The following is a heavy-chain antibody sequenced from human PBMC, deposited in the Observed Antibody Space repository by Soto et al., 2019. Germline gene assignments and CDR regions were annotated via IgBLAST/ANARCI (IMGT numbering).Heavy chain of an antibody. CDR1: GGSFSGYY. CDR3: ARGPGTTGNY. Sequence: SETLSLTCAVYGGSFSGYYWSWIRQPPGKGLEWIGEINHSGSTNYNPSLKSRVTISVDTSKNQFSLKLSSVTAADTAVYYCARGPGTTGNYWGQGTLVTVSS. D-gene: IGHD1-1*01. V-gene: IGHV4-34*01. CDR2: INHSGST. J-gene: IGHJ4*02.